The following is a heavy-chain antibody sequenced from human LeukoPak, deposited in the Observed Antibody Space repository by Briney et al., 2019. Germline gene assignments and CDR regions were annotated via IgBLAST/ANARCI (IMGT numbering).Heavy chain of an antibody. V-gene: IGHV3-30*18. CDR2: ISYDGSNK. CDR3: AKLAGSSWPGDY. J-gene: IGHJ4*02. D-gene: IGHD6-13*01. Sequence: GGSLRLSWAASGFTFSSYGMHWVRQAPGKRLEWVAVISYDGSNKYYADSVKGRFTISRDNSKNTLYLQMNSLRAEDTAVYYCAKLAGSSWPGDYWGQGTLVTVSS. CDR1: GFTFSSYG.